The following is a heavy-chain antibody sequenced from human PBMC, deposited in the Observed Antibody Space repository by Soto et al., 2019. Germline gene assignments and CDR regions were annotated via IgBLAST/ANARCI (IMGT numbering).Heavy chain of an antibody. Sequence: ASVKVSCKASGYTFSDYSIHCVLQAPGQGLEWMGWINPNSGGTNYAQKFQGRVTMTRDTSISTAYMELTRLRSDDTAVYYCAIGYCSRGVCYLDYYGMDVWGQGTTVTVSS. D-gene: IGHD2-8*01. CDR1: GYTFSDYS. V-gene: IGHV1-2*02. J-gene: IGHJ6*02. CDR2: INPNSGGT. CDR3: AIGYCSRGVCYLDYYGMDV.